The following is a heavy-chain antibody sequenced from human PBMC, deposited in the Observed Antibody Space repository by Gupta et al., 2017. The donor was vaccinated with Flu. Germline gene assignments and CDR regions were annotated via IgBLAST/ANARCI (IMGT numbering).Heavy chain of an antibody. J-gene: IGHJ6*02. D-gene: IGHD3-9*01. CDR3: ARGDDWAAPQDWYMDV. Sequence: QVQLVQSGAEVKKPGSSVKVSCKASGGTFSRHTISWVRQAPGQGPEWMGGIIAIFGTPKYAQKFQGRGTISADKSTSTAYRELNSLTSEDTAVYYCARGDDWAAPQDWYMDVGGQGTTVIVSS. CDR1: GGTFSRHT. V-gene: IGHV1-69*06. CDR2: IIAIFGTP.